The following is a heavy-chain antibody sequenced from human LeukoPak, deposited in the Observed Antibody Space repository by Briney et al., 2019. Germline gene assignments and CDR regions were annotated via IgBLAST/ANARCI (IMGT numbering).Heavy chain of an antibody. CDR1: GGSISSGSYY. J-gene: IGHJ5*02. V-gene: IGHV4-61*02. CDR3: ARDSDRFDP. Sequence: SETLSLTCTVSGGSISSGSYYWSWIRQPAGKGLEWIGRIYTSGSTNYNPSLKSQLTISVDTSKNQFSLNLSSVTAADTAVYYCARDSDRFDPWGQGTLVTVSS. CDR2: IYTSGST.